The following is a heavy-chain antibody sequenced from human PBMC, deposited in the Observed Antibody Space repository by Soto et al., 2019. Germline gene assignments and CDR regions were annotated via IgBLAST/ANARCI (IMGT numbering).Heavy chain of an antibody. Sequence: QMQLVQSGPEVKKPGTSVKVSCKASGFTFTSSAVQWVRQARGQRLEWIGWIVVGSDNTNYAQKFQERVTITSDMSTRTAYMELSSLRSEDTAVYYCVLISLVGQGDSSGYRDYWGQGTLVTVSS. J-gene: IGHJ4*02. D-gene: IGHD3-22*01. V-gene: IGHV1-58*01. CDR2: IVVGSDNT. CDR1: GFTFTSSA. CDR3: VLISLVGQGDSSGYRDY.